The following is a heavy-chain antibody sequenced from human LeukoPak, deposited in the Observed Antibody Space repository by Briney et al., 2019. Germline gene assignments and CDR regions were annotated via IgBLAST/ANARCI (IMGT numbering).Heavy chain of an antibody. CDR1: GGTFSSYA. CDR3: ARGGITIFGVVIENWFDP. CDR2: IIPIFGTA. J-gene: IGHJ5*02. Sequence: ASVKVSCKASGGTFSSYAISWVRQAPGQGLEWMGGIIPIFGTANYAQKFQGRVTITTDESTSTAYMELSSLRSEDTAVYYCARGGITIFGVVIENWFDPWGQGTLVTVS. V-gene: IGHV1-69*05. D-gene: IGHD3-3*01.